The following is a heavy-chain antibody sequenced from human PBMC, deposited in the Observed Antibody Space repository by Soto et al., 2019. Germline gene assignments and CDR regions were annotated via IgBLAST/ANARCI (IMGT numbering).Heavy chain of an antibody. D-gene: IGHD6-6*01. Sequence: SETLSLTCTDSCFPINSYYWSLMLQPPGKGLEWIGYIYYSGTTNYNPSLKSRVTISVDTSKNQFSLNLSSATAADTAVYYCARSYSSYVFDWFDPWGQGTLVTVS. CDR1: CFPINSYY. CDR3: ARSYSSYVFDWFDP. J-gene: IGHJ5*02. V-gene: IGHV4-59*01. CDR2: IYYSGTT.